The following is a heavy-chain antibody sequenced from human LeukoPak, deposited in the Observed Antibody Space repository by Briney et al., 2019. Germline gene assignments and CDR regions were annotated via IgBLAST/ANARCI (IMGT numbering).Heavy chain of an antibody. CDR1: TFTFSTYW. V-gene: IGHV3-30*18. CDR3: AKSSYYYYMDV. J-gene: IGHJ6*03. Sequence: GGSLRLSCEASTFTFSTYWMHWVRQAPGKGLEWVAVISYDGSNKYYADSVKGRFTISRDNSKNTLYLQMNSLRAEDTAVYYCAKSSYYYYMDVWGKGTTVTVSS. CDR2: ISYDGSNK.